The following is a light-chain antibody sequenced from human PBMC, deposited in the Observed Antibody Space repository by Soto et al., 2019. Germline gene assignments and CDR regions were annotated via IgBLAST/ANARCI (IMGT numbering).Light chain of an antibody. J-gene: IGLJ1*01. V-gene: IGLV2-8*01. CDR3: SSYAGSNKLLA. Sequence: QSALTQPPSASGSPGQSVTISCTGTSSDVGGYNYVSWYQQHPGKAPLLMTYEVSKLPSGVPHRFSGSQSGNTTSLTVSGLQTVAVADYHSSSYAGSNKLLAFRSGTKVTVL. CDR2: EVS. CDR1: SSDVGGYNY.